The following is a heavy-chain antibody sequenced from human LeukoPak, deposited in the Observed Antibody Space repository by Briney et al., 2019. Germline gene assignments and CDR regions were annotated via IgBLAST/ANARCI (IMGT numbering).Heavy chain of an antibody. CDR2: ISAYNGNT. J-gene: IGHJ1*01. CDR3: ARPSYDSSDYEYFQH. V-gene: IGHV1-18*01. CDR1: GYTFTSYG. Sequence: ASVKVSCKASGYTFTSYGISWVRQAPGQGLEWMGWISAYNGNTNYAQKLQGRVTMTTDTSTSTAYMELRSLRSDDTAVYYCARPSYDSSDYEYFQHWGQGTLVTVSS. D-gene: IGHD3-22*01.